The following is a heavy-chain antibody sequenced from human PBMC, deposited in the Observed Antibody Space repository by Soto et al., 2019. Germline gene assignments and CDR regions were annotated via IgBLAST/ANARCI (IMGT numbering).Heavy chain of an antibody. Sequence: QPQLQESGPGVGKPSETLSLTCSVSGGSISSSTHYWGWIRQPPGKGLEWIGSIYYSGSTYYNPSLKSRVTISVDTSKNQFSLKLNSVTAADTAVYYCARHVLVPAAIGGMDVWGQGTTVTVSS. CDR2: IYYSGST. CDR3: ARHVLVPAAIGGMDV. CDR1: GGSISSSTHY. D-gene: IGHD2-2*02. J-gene: IGHJ6*02. V-gene: IGHV4-39*01.